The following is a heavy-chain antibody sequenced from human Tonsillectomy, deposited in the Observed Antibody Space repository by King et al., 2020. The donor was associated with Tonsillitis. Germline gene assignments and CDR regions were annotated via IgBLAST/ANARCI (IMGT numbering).Heavy chain of an antibody. V-gene: IGHV4-31*01. CDR3: GRYEGGVFDP. Sequence: VQLQESGPGLVKPSQTLSLTCTVSGGSISGGVFYWSWIRQPPGKGLEWSGYNSNSENTYYNPPLKRPLTISVDTSKNQFSLKVNSVTAADTAVYYCGRYEGGVFDPWGQGTLVTVSS. CDR2: NSNSENT. J-gene: IGHJ5*02. D-gene: IGHD2-15*01. CDR1: GGSISGGVFY.